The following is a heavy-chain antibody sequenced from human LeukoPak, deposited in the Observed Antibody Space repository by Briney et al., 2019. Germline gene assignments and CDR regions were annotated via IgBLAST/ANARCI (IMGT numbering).Heavy chain of an antibody. CDR1: GFTFSSYS. D-gene: IGHD2-15*01. Sequence: GGSLRLSCAVSGFTFSSYSMNWVRQAPGKGLEWVSTITRDGSETYYADSVKGRFAISRDNAKDSLYLQLNSLRAEDTAEYYCARKYCSGATCYYFDNWGPGTQVTVSS. V-gene: IGHV3-21*01. CDR3: ARKYCSGATCYYFDN. J-gene: IGHJ4*02. CDR2: ITRDGSET.